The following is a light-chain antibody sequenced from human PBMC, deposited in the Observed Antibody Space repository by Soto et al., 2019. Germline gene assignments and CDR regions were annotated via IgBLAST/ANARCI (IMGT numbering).Light chain of an antibody. J-gene: IGLJ3*02. CDR3: YSYAGSYTFWV. Sequence: QSALTQPRSVSGSPGQSVTISCTGTNSDIGGYDYVSWYQQYPGTAPKLMIYDVSKRPSGVPDRFSGSKSGNTASLTISGLQAEDEADYHCYSYAGSYTFWVFGAGTKLTVL. V-gene: IGLV2-11*01. CDR2: DVS. CDR1: NSDIGGYDY.